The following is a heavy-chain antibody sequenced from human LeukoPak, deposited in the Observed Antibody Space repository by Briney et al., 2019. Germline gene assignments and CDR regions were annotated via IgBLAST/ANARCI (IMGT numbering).Heavy chain of an antibody. V-gene: IGHV4-38-2*02. CDR1: GYSISSGYY. CDR3: ARTTEEYYGSGKFRKYYSYYYYMDV. CDR2: IYHSGST. Sequence: SETLSLTCTVSGYSISSGYYWGWIRQPPGKGLEWIGSIYHSGSTYYNPSLKSRVTISVDTSKNQFSLKLNSVTAADTAVYYCARTTEEYYGSGKFRKYYSYYYYMDVWGKGTTVTVSS. J-gene: IGHJ6*03. D-gene: IGHD3-10*01.